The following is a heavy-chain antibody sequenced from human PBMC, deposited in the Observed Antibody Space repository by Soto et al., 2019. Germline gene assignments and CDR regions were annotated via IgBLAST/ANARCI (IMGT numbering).Heavy chain of an antibody. Sequence: GGSLRLSCAASGFTFSSYSMNWVRQAPGKGLEWVSSISSSSSYIYYADSVKGRFTISRENARNSLYLQMNSLRAEDTAVYYCAREGLDTAMGGVTYYYYGMDVWGQGTTVTVSS. CDR2: ISSSSSYI. V-gene: IGHV3-21*01. CDR1: GFTFSSYS. CDR3: AREGLDTAMGGVTYYYYGMDV. D-gene: IGHD5-18*01. J-gene: IGHJ6*02.